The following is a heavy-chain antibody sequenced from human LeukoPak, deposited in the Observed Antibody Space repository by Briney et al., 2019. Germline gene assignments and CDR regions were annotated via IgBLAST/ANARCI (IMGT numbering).Heavy chain of an antibody. Sequence: HPGGSLRLSCAASGFTFSSFGMHWVRQAPGKGLEWVAFIRYDGSNKYYADSVKGRFTISRVNSKNTLYLQMNSLRVEDTAVYYCARVLHYGSGSYCGQDWGQGTLVTVSS. CDR1: GFTFSSFG. CDR3: ARVLHYGSGSYCGQD. D-gene: IGHD3-10*01. CDR2: IRYDGSNK. V-gene: IGHV3-30*02. J-gene: IGHJ4*02.